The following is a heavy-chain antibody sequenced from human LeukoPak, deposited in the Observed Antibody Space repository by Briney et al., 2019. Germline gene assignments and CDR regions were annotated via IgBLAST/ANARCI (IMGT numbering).Heavy chain of an antibody. J-gene: IGHJ6*03. D-gene: IGHD2-15*01. Sequence: ASVKVSCKASGYTFTGYYMHWVRQAPGQGLEWMGWINPNSGGTNYAQKFQGRVTMTRDTSISTAYMELSRLRSDDTAVYYCARDGLICSGGSCFFYYDYMDVWGKGTTVTISS. V-gene: IGHV1-2*02. CDR1: GYTFTGYY. CDR2: INPNSGGT. CDR3: ARDGLICSGGSCFFYYDYMDV.